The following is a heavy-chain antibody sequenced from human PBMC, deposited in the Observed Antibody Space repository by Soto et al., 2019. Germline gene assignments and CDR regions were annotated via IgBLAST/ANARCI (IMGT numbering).Heavy chain of an antibody. CDR3: ARDLLSVGPRANDAFEV. Sequence: QVPLVQSGAEVRKPGASVNISCRASGFSFSDNLINWVRQAPGQSLEWMGWINPDNGNTSYSQTFQGRVTIARHSSASIAYVELSALTSEDTAVYYCARDLLSVGPRANDAFEVWGQGIMVTVSS. D-gene: IGHD1-26*01. J-gene: IGHJ3*01. V-gene: IGHV1-3*01. CDR1: GFSFSDNL. CDR2: INPDNGNT.